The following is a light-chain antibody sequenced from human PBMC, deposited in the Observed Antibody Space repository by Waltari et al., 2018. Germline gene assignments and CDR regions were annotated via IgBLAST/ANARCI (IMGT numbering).Light chain of an antibody. CDR3: GTWDNSLSAVV. V-gene: IGLV1-51*01. J-gene: IGLJ2*01. CDR1: SSNIEHHY. CDR2: DST. Sequence: QSVLTQPPSVSPAPGQKVTISCSGSSSNIEHHYVSWYQQPPGAAPKLLIYDSTPRPSGIPDRFSGSKSGTSATLGITGLQTGDEADYYCGTWDNSLSAVVFGGGTKLTVL.